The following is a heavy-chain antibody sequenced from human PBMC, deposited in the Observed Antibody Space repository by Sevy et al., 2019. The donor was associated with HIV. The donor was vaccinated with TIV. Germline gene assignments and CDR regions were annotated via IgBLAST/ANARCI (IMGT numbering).Heavy chain of an antibody. D-gene: IGHD3-10*01. V-gene: IGHV3-30*18. CDR1: GFTFSSYG. CDR3: AKDRGITMVRGGGMDV. CDR2: ISYDGSNK. J-gene: IGHJ6*02. Sequence: GGSLRLSCAASGFTFSSYGMHWVRQAPGKGLEWVAVISYDGSNKYYADSVKGLFTISRDNSKNTLYLQMNSLRAEDTAVYYCAKDRGITMVRGGGMDVWGQGTTVTVSS.